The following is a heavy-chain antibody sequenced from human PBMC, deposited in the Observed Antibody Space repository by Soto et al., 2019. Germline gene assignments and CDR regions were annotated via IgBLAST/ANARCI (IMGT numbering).Heavy chain of an antibody. V-gene: IGHV3-33*01. CDR3: ASAEKGYDYGVDS. CDR1: GSSFSSYG. D-gene: IGHD5-12*01. CDR2: IWYDGTKK. Sequence: HLVESGGGVVQPGRSLRLSCVASGSSFSSYGMHWVRQTPGKGLEWVALIWYDGTKKYYGDSVKGRFIISRDDSKNTVYLQMNSLRAEYTALYHCASAEKGYDYGVDSWGQGTLVTVS. J-gene: IGHJ4*02.